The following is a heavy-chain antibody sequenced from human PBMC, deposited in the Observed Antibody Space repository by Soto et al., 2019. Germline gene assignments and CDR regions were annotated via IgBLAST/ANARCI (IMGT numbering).Heavy chain of an antibody. CDR3: ARSQTTVTSYDY. J-gene: IGHJ4*02. D-gene: IGHD4-17*01. CDR2: IYHSGST. V-gene: IGHV4-59*12. Sequence: PSETLCLTCTVAGGSISSYCWSWIRKTPGKGLEWIGYIYHSGSTNYNPSLKSRVTISVDTSKNQFSLKLSSVTAADTAVYYCARSQTTVTSYDYWGQGTLVTVSS. CDR1: GGSISSYC.